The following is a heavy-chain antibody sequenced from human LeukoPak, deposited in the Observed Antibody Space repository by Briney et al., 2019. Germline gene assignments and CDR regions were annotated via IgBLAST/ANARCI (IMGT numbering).Heavy chain of an antibody. CDR1: GFTFSSYG. D-gene: IGHD1-26*01. Sequence: GGSLRLSCAASGFTFSSYGMHWVRQAPGKGLEWVAVIWYDGSNKYYADSVKGRFTISRDNSKNTLYLQMNSLRAEDTAVYYCARRARRGRSNYYFDYWGQGTLVTVSS. V-gene: IGHV3-33*01. CDR3: ARRARRGRSNYYFDY. CDR2: IWYDGSNK. J-gene: IGHJ4*02.